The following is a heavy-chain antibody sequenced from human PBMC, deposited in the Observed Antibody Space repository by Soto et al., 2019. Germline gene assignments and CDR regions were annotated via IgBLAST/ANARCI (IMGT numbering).Heavy chain of an antibody. D-gene: IGHD3-10*01. CDR1: GGSISSSSYY. CDR2: IYYSGST. J-gene: IGHJ6*02. CDR3: ARHVSGSGFYYYYGMDV. V-gene: IGHV4-39*01. Sequence: SETLSLTCTVSGGSISSSSYYWGWIRQPPGKGLEWIGSIYYSGSTYYNPSLKSRVTISVDTSKNQFSLKLSSVTAADTAVYHCARHVSGSGFYYYYGMDVWGQGTTVTVSS.